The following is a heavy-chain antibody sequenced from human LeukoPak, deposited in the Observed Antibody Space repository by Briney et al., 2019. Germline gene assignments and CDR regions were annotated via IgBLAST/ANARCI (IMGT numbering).Heavy chain of an antibody. CDR2: ISYDGSNK. J-gene: IGHJ3*02. D-gene: IGHD3-3*01. CDR3: TTDRPLYYDFWSGYYTGGTDAFDI. V-gene: IGHV3-30-3*01. CDR1: GFTFSSYA. Sequence: GGSLRLSCAASGFTFSSYAMHWVRQAPGKGLEWVAVISYDGSNKYYADSVKGRFTISRDNSKNTLYLQMNSLRAEDTAVYYCTTDRPLYYDFWSGYYTGGTDAFDIWGQGTMVTVSS.